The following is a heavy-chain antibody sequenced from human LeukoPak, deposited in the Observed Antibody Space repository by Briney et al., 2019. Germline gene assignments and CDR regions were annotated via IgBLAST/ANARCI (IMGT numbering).Heavy chain of an antibody. V-gene: IGHV4-30-2*01. CDR2: IYHSGST. J-gene: IGHJ4*02. D-gene: IGHD2-15*01. Sequence: SETLSLTCTVSGGSISSGGYYWSWIRQPPGKGLEWIGYIYHSGSTYYNPSLKSRVTISVDRSKNQFSLKLSSVTAADTAVYYCARDHGDIVVVVAATIPDYWGQGTLVTVSS. CDR3: ARDHGDIVVVVAATIPDY. CDR1: GGSISSGGYY.